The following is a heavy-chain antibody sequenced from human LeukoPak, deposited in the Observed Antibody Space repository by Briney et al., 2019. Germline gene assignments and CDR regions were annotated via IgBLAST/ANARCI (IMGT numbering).Heavy chain of an antibody. V-gene: IGHV4-34*01. D-gene: IGHD2-15*01. Sequence: TTSETLSLTCAVYGGSFSGYYWSWIRQPPGKGLEWIGEINHSGSTNYNPSLKSRVTISVDTSKNQFSLKLSSVTAADTAVYYCARGAATPERTSYGMDVWGQGTTVTVSS. CDR1: GGSFSGYY. CDR3: ARGAATPERTSYGMDV. CDR2: INHSGST. J-gene: IGHJ6*02.